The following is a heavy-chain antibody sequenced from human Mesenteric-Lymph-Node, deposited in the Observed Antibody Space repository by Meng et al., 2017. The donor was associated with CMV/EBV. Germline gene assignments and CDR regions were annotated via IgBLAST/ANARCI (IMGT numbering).Heavy chain of an antibody. V-gene: IGHV1-69*05. CDR2: IIPIFGTA. CDR1: YA. D-gene: IGHD2-2*01. CDR3: AIKYCSSTSCYRRSYYYGMDV. Sequence: YAISWVRQAPGQGLEWMGGIIPIFGTANYAQKFQGRVTITTDESTSTAYMELSSLRSEDTAVYYCAIKYCSSTSCYRRSYYYGMDVWGQGTTVTVSS. J-gene: IGHJ6*02.